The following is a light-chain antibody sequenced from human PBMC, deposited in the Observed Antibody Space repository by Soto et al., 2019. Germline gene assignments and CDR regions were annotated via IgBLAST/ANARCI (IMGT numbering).Light chain of an antibody. V-gene: IGKV2-28*01. CDR2: LGY. CDR3: MQALQTPKT. J-gene: IGKJ1*01. Sequence: DIVMTQSPLSLPVTPGEPASISCRSSQSLLHSNGYNYLDWYLQKPVQSPQLLIYLGYNRASGVPDRFSGSGSGTDFTLTISRVEAEDVGVYCCMQALQTPKTFGQGTKVEIK. CDR1: QSLLHSNGYNY.